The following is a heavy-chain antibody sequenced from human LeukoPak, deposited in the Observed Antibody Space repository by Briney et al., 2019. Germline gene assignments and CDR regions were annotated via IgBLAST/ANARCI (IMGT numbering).Heavy chain of an antibody. J-gene: IGHJ1*01. Sequence: GGSLRLSCAASGFTFSSYAMHWVRQAPGKGLEWVAVISYDGSNKYYADSVKGRFTISRDNSKNTLYLQMNSLRAEDTAVYYCAKGGGVSASPEYFQHWGQGTLVTVSS. CDR3: AKGGGVSASPEYFQH. V-gene: IGHV3-30-3*01. CDR1: GFTFSSYA. D-gene: IGHD5/OR15-5a*01. CDR2: ISYDGSNK.